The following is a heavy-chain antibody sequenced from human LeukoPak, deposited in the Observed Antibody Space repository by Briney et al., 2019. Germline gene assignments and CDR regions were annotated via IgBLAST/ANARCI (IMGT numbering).Heavy chain of an antibody. D-gene: IGHD2-21*01. J-gene: IGHJ3*02. V-gene: IGHV1-69*01. Sequence: SVKVSCKASGGTFSSYAISWVRQAPGRGLEWMGGIIPIFGTANYAQKFQVRVTITADESTSTAYMELSSLRSEDTAVYYCARDPLAYCGGDCYRLYAFDIWGQGTMVTVSS. CDR1: GGTFSSYA. CDR3: ARDPLAYCGGDCYRLYAFDI. CDR2: IIPIFGTA.